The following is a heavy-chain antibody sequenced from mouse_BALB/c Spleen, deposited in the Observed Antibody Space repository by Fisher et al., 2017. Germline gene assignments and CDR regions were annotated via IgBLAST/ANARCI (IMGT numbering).Heavy chain of an antibody. D-gene: IGHD3-1*01. Sequence: RFTISRDNAKNTLYLQMSRLKSEDTAMYYCARRGYSWYFDVWGAGTTVTVSS. V-gene: IGHV5-6*02. CDR3: ARRGYSWYFDV. J-gene: IGHJ1*01.